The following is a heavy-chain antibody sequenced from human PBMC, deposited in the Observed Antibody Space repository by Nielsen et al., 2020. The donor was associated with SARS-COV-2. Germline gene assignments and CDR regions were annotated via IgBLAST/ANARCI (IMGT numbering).Heavy chain of an antibody. Sequence: GGSLRLSCEASGFSFSDYAMTWVRQAPRKGLEWVSSISTSGGGTYYADSVKGRFTISRDNSKNTLFLHMNSLRAEDTAVYYCAKGNSKLSWFGELALYYYYYGLDVWGQGTTVTVSS. CDR2: ISTSGGGT. V-gene: IGHV3-23*01. J-gene: IGHJ6*02. D-gene: IGHD3-10*01. CDR3: AKGNSKLSWFGELALYYYYYGLDV. CDR1: GFSFSDYA.